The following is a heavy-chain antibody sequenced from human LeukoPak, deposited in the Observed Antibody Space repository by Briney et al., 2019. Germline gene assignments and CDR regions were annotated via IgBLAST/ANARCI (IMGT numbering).Heavy chain of an antibody. CDR1: GFTFSSYA. CDR2: IRNSDDKT. D-gene: IGHD1-26*01. J-gene: IGHJ4*02. CDR3: AKGKQGELPLAS. V-gene: IGHV3-23*01. Sequence: GGSLRLSCAASGFTFSSYAMSWVRQAPGKGLEWVSAIRNSDDKTYYADSVKGRFTISRDNSKNTLYLQMHSLRVEDTAVYKCAKGKQGELPLASWGQGTPVTVSS.